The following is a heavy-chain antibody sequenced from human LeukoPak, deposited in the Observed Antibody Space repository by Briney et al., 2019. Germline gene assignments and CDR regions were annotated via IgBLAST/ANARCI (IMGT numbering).Heavy chain of an antibody. Sequence: GGSLRLSCAASGFTFSTSEMSWVRQARGKGLEWIAYITYDGRSTQYANSVKGRLTISRDNAKNSLYLQLNSLRGEDTAIYYCAREDTTDAFDIWGQGTMVTVSS. CDR1: GFTFSTSE. V-gene: IGHV3-48*03. CDR3: AREDTTDAFDI. J-gene: IGHJ3*02. CDR2: ITYDGRST. D-gene: IGHD1-1*01.